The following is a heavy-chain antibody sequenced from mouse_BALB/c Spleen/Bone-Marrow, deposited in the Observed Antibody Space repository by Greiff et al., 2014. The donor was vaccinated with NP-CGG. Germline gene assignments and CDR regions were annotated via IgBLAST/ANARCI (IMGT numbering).Heavy chain of an antibody. D-gene: IGHD2-3*01. V-gene: IGHV1-20*02. CDR1: GYSFTGYF. CDR2: INPYNGDT. CDR3: ARGGLLRAMDY. J-gene: IGHJ4*01. Sequence: LVESGPELVKPGASVKISCKASGYSFTGYFMNWVMQSHGKSLEWIGRINPYNGDTFYNQKFKGKATLTVDKSSSTAHMELRSLASEDSAVYYCARGGLLRAMDYWGQGTSVTVSS.